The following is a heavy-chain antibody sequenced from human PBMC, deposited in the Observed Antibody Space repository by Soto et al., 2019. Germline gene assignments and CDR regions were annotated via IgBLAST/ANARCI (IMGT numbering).Heavy chain of an antibody. V-gene: IGHV3-33*04. CDR3: ARDRTLSYFDY. CDR2: IWYDGNSK. Sequence: QVQLVESGGAVVQPGRSLRLSCAASGFTLSSYGMHWVRQAPGKGLEWVAVIWYDGNSKYYVDSVKDRFTISRDSYKNTLYLQMNSLRAEDTAVYYCARDRTLSYFDYWGQGTLVTVSS. J-gene: IGHJ4*02. CDR1: GFTLSSYG.